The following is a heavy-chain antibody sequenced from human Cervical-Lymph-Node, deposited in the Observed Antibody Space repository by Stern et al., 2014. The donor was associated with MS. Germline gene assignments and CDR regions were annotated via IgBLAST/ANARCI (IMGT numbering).Heavy chain of an antibody. Sequence: VQLVESGAEMKKPGASVKVSCKTSGYTFTGHYMHWVRQAPGQGLEWMGWINSNSGGTNYAQKFQGWVTMTRDTSISTVYMELSRLTSNDTAVYYCARVAGTGYYPDYWGQGTLVTVSS. V-gene: IGHV1-2*04. CDR1: GYTFTGHY. D-gene: IGHD3-22*01. J-gene: IGHJ4*02. CDR3: ARVAGTGYYPDY. CDR2: INSNSGGT.